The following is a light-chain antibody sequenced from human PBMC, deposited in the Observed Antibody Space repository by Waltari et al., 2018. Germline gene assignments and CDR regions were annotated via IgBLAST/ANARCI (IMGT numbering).Light chain of an antibody. CDR3: GTWDTSLSPHVI. J-gene: IGLJ2*01. Sequence: QSVLTQPPSVSAAPGQKVTISCSGRDSNIGTNFVSWYEQVPGSAPNLLPFEDEKRPSGSPARFSGSKSGTSATLAITGLQAGDEADFYCGTWDTSLSPHVIFGGGTRLTVL. CDR1: DSNIGTNF. CDR2: EDE. V-gene: IGLV1-51*02.